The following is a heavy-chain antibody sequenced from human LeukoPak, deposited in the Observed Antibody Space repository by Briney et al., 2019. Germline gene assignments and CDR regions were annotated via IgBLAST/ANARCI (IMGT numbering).Heavy chain of an antibody. J-gene: IGHJ4*02. CDR3: ARGTSSSGYYSVDY. V-gene: IGHV3-33*01. D-gene: IGHD3-22*01. CDR1: GFTFSSTG. CDR2: IWYDGSNS. Sequence: GRSLELSCAASGFTFSSTGMHWVRQAPGKGLQWVGLIWYDGSNSVYADSVKGRFTISRDNSKNTVSVEMNRLRPEDTAVYYCARGTSSSGYYSVDYWGQGTLVTVSS.